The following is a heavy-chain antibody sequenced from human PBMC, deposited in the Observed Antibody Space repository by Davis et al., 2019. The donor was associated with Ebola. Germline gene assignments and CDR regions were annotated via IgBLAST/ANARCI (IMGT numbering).Heavy chain of an antibody. D-gene: IGHD5-12*01. V-gene: IGHV3-74*01. CDR3: ARYNSAYERADLDY. J-gene: IGHJ4*02. CDR1: GFTFSSYW. CDR2: INSDGSST. Sequence: HTGGSLRLSCAASGFTFSSYWMHWVRQAPGKGLVWVSRINSDGSSTNYADSVKGRFTISRDNAKNMLYLQMDSLRVEDTAVYYCARYNSAYERADLDYWGQGTLVTVSS.